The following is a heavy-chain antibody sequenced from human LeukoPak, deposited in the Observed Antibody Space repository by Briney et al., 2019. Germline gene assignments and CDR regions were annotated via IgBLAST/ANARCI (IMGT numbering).Heavy chain of an antibody. CDR2: IKEDGSEK. J-gene: IGHJ4*02. V-gene: IGHV3-7*01. CDR1: GFTFNRDW. D-gene: IGHD6-19*01. CDR3: ATKEPSTSGWSY. Sequence: GGSLRLSCAASGFTFNRDWTAWVRQAPGKGLEWVANIKEDGSEKNYVDSVKGRFTISRDNAVNSVYLQMDDLRAEDTGVYYCATKEPSTSGWSYWGQGTLVTVSS.